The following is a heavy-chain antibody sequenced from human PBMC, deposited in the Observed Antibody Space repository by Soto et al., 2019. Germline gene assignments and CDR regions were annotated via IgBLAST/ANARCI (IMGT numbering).Heavy chain of an antibody. CDR3: ARDRGSDYVRPAEYFQH. CDR2: IYYSGST. J-gene: IGHJ1*01. D-gene: IGHD4-17*01. CDR1: GGAISRGDYY. V-gene: IGHV4-30-4*01. Sequence: SETLSLTCTVSGGAISRGDYYWSWIRQPPGKGLEWIGYIYYSGSTYYNLSLKSRVTISVDTSKNQFSLKLSSVTAADTAVYYCARDRGSDYVRPAEYFQHWGQGTLVTVS.